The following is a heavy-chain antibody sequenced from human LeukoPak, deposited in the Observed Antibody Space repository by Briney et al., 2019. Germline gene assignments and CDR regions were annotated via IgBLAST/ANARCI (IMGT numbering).Heavy chain of an antibody. D-gene: IGHD3-10*01. V-gene: IGHV1-46*01. Sequence: GASVKVSCKASGGTFSRYTINWVRQAPGQGLECMGIINPSGGSTNFAQRFQGRATMTRDTSTNTVYMDLSSLRSEDTAVYYCARDSRRIIIMVRGAQMLGNAFDIWGQGTMVTVSS. CDR3: ARDSRRIIIMVRGAQMLGNAFDI. CDR2: INPSGGST. CDR1: GGTFSRYT. J-gene: IGHJ3*02.